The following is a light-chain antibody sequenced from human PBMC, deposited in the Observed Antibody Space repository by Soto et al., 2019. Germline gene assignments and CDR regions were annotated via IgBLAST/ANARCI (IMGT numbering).Light chain of an antibody. V-gene: IGKV3D-7*01. CDR2: GTY. Sequence: PGERATLSCRASQSVSSRYLAWYQQKPGQAPRLLISGTYTRATGIPDRFSGSGSGTDFTLTISSLQPEDFATYYCQQSYSTLSITFGQGTRLENK. CDR3: QQSYSTLSIT. CDR1: QSVSSRY. J-gene: IGKJ5*01.